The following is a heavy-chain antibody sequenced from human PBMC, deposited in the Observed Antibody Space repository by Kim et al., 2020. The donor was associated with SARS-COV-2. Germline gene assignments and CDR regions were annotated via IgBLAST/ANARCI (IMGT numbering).Heavy chain of an antibody. Sequence: KGRFTISRDNAKNSLYLQMNSLRAEDTAVYYGAREEKQLYYYYYYYGMDVWGQGTTVTVSS. D-gene: IGHD6-13*01. J-gene: IGHJ6*02. CDR3: AREEKQLYYYYYYYGMDV. V-gene: IGHV3-11*04.